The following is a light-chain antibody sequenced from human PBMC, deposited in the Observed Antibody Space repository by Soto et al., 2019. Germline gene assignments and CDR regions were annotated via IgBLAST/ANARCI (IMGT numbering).Light chain of an antibody. CDR2: EVS. CDR3: CSYAGSSTYV. Sequence: QSALTQPASVSGSPGQSITISCTGTSSDVGSYNLVSWYQQHPGKAPKLMIYEVSKRPSGVSNRFSGSKSGNTASLTISGLQAEAEDGYYCCSYAGSSTYVFGTGTKLTVL. CDR1: SSDVGSYNL. V-gene: IGLV2-23*02. J-gene: IGLJ1*01.